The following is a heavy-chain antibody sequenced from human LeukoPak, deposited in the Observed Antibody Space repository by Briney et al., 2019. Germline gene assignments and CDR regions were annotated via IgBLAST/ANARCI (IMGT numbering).Heavy chain of an antibody. J-gene: IGHJ3*02. CDR3: ARDWYCSGGSCYSNDAFDI. CDR1: GFTFSSYW. CDR2: IKQDGSEK. Sequence: GGSLRLSCAASGFTFSSYWMSWVRQAPGKGLERVANIKQDGSEKYYVDSVKGRFTISRDNAKNSLYLQMNSLRAEDTAVYHCARDWYCSGGSCYSNDAFDIWGQGTMVTVSS. D-gene: IGHD2-15*01. V-gene: IGHV3-7*01.